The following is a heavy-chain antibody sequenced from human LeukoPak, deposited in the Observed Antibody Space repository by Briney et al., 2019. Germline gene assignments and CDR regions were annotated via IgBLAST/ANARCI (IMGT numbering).Heavy chain of an antibody. V-gene: IGHV3-NL1*01. J-gene: IGHJ3*01. CDR1: GFTFSSYG. Sequence: PGGSLRLSCAASGFTFSSYGMHWVRQAPGKGLEWVSSMSDIGPNTYYADSVKGRFTISRDTSKNTLFLQMNSLRAEDTALYYCARRLSLRFDAFAVWGPGTVVTVSS. D-gene: IGHD2-21*02. CDR2: MSDIGPNT. CDR3: ARRLSLRFDAFAV.